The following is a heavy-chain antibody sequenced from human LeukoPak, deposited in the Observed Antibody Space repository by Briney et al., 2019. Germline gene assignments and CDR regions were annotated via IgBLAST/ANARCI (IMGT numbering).Heavy chain of an antibody. D-gene: IGHD5-12*01. CDR2: ITSSGAYI. V-gene: IGHV3-21*01. J-gene: IGHJ6*03. CDR3: AKALVAYYYYYYMDV. CDR1: GFTFNYYN. Sequence: GGSLRLSCAASGFTFNYYNMNWVRQAPGKALEWVSSITSSGAYIFYADSVRGRFTISRDNAKDSLYLQMNSLGPEDTAVYYCAKALVAYYYYYYMDVWGKGTTVTVSS.